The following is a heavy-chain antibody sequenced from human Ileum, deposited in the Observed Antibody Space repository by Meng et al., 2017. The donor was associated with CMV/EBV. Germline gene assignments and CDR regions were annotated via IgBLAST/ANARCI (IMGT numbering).Heavy chain of an antibody. J-gene: IGHJ2*01. Sequence: GSLRLSCAASGFTFSSYGMHWIRQSSGKGLVWIGEINQSGSTNYNPSLKSRVTISVDASKNQFSLKLSSVTAAGTAVYYCARQGIWYFDLWGRGTLVTVSS. CDR1: GFTFSSYG. V-gene: IGHV4-34*01. CDR3: ARQGIWYFDL. CDR2: INQSGST. D-gene: IGHD2-15*01.